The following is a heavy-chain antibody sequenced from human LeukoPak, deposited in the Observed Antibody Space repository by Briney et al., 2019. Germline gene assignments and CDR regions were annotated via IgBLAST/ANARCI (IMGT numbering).Heavy chain of an antibody. CDR3: ASITYPDFWSGYYGYFDH. D-gene: IGHD3-3*01. V-gene: IGHV4-59*01. CDR1: GGSISSYY. J-gene: IGHJ4*02. CDR2: IYYSGST. Sequence: SETLSLTCTVSGGSISSYYWSWIRQPPGKGLEWIGYIYYSGSTNYNPSLKSRVTISVDTSKNQFSLKLSSVTAADTAVYYCASITYPDFWSGYYGYFDHWGQGTLVTVSS.